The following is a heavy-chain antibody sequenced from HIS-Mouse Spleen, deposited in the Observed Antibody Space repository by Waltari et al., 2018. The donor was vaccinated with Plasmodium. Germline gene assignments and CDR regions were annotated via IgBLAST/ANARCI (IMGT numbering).Heavy chain of an antibody. CDR3: ARRGGSYYYFDY. CDR1: GGSITSSSYY. CDR2: IYYSGST. Sequence: QLQLQESGPGLVKPSETLSLPCTVPGGSITSSSYYWGWIRQPPGKGLEWIGGIYYSGSTYYNPSLKSRVTISVDTSKNQFSLKLSSVTAADTAVYYCARRGGSYYYFDYWGQGTLVTVSS. V-gene: IGHV4-39*01. D-gene: IGHD1-26*01. J-gene: IGHJ4*02.